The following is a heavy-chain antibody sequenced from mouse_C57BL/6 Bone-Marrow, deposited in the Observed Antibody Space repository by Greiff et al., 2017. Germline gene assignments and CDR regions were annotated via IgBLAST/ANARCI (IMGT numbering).Heavy chain of an antibody. CDR1: GYTFTSYW. V-gene: IGHV14-3*01. Sequence: VQLQQPGTELVKPGASVKLSCKASGYTFTSYWMHWVKQRPGQGLEWIGRIDPANGNTKYAPKFQGTATITADTAANTAYLQLSSLTSEDTAIYYCALYYGSSFAYWGQGTLVTVSA. CDR2: IDPANGNT. D-gene: IGHD1-1*01. CDR3: ALYYGSSFAY. J-gene: IGHJ3*01.